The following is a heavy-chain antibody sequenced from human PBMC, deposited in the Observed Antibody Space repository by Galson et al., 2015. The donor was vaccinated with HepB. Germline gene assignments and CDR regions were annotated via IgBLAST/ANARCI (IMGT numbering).Heavy chain of an antibody. D-gene: IGHD2-8*02. V-gene: IGHV3-30-3*01. CDR3: TGSTGHP. J-gene: IGHJ5*02. CDR1: GFTFSSYA. CDR2: ISYDGSNK. Sequence: SLRLSCAASGFTFSSYAMHWVRQAPGKGLEWVAVISYDGSNKYYADSVKGRFTISRDNSKNTLYLQMNSLRAEDTAVYYCTGSTGHPWGQGTLVTVSS.